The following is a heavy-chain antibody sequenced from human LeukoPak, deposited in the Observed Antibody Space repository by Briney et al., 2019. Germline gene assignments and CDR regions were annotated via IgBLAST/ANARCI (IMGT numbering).Heavy chain of an antibody. CDR1: GYSFTTYW. Sequence: GESLKISCKGFGYSFTTYWIAWVRQMPGKGLECMGIIYPGDSDTRYSPSFQGQVTISADKSISTAYLQWTSLKASDTAMYYCARRGQQLEYFETWGQGTLVTVSS. CDR3: ARRGQQLEYFET. V-gene: IGHV5-51*01. D-gene: IGHD6-13*01. CDR2: IYPGDSDT. J-gene: IGHJ1*01.